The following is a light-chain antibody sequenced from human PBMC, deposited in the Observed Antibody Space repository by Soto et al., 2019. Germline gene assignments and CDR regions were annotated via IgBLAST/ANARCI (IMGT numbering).Light chain of an antibody. J-gene: IGLJ1*01. CDR3: SSYAGSDNPYV. V-gene: IGLV2-8*01. CDR1: SGDIGGYDY. CDR2: AVT. Sequence: QSALTQPPSASGSPGQSVTISCTGTSGDIGGYDYVSWYQQHPGKAPKLMIYAVTKRPLGVPDRFSGSKSGNTASLTVSGLQAEDEADYYCSSYAGSDNPYVFGTGTKLTVL.